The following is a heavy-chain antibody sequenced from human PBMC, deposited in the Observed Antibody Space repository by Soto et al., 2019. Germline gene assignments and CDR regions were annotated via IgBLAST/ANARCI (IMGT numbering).Heavy chain of an antibody. J-gene: IGHJ4*02. V-gene: IGHV4-59*08. Sequence: SETLSLTCTVSGGSISSYYWSWIRQPPGKGLEWIGYIYYSGSTNYNPSLKSRVTISLDKSENQFSLKVTSLTAADTAVYYCASRDPGTSVDYWGQGTLVTVSS. CDR1: GGSISSYY. CDR2: IYYSGST. D-gene: IGHD1-7*01. CDR3: ASRDPGTSVDY.